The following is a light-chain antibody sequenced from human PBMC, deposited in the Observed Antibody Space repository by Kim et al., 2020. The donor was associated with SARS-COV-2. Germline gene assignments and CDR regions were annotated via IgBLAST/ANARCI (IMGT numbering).Light chain of an antibody. V-gene: IGKV1-5*03. CDR2: KSS. Sequence: ALVGDRMTIPCRASQSISRWLAWNQQKPGKAHKLLIYKSSTLESGVPSRFSGSGSETEFTLTISSLQPDDFATYFCQQYKTYWTFGHGTKVDIK. CDR1: QSISRW. CDR3: QQYKTYWT. J-gene: IGKJ1*01.